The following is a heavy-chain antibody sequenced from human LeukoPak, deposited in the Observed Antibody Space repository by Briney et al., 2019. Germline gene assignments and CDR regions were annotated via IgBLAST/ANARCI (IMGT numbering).Heavy chain of an antibody. J-gene: IGHJ4*02. CDR3: AKRKYPNGGIFDY. CDR1: GFTFSTYA. Sequence: WESLSLSCAASGFTFSTYAMGWVRQAPGKGLEWISSISYSGNTTYNADSVKGRFTISRDSSKNTPVLQMFSRTADDTAVYYCAKRKYPNGGIFDYWGQGTLVTLLS. D-gene: IGHD2-8*01. CDR2: ISYSGNTT. V-gene: IGHV3-23*01.